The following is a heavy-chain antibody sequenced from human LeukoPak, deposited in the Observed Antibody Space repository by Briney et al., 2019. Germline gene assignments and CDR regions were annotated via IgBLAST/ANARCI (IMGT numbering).Heavy chain of an antibody. CDR3: ARGGWGTALDY. D-gene: IGHD1-7*01. J-gene: IGHJ4*02. V-gene: IGHV3-74*01. Sequence: GGSLRLSCAASGFTFSSYWIHWVRQAPGKGLVWVSRVNNDGSSTIYADSVKGRFTISRDNAKNTLYLQMNSLRAEDTVVYYCARGGWGTALDYWGQGTLVTVSS. CDR1: GFTFSSYW. CDR2: VNNDGSST.